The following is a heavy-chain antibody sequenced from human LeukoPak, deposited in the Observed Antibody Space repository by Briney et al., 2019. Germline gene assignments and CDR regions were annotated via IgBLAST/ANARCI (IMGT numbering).Heavy chain of an antibody. CDR1: GFTFSSYA. Sequence: GGSLRLSCAASGFTFSSYAMSWVRQAPGKGLEWVSVISGSGGSTYYADSVKGRFTISRDNSKNTLYLQMNSLRAEDTAVYYCARDSGWSFDPWGQGTLVTVSS. D-gene: IGHD6-19*01. CDR2: ISGSGGST. J-gene: IGHJ5*02. V-gene: IGHV3-23*01. CDR3: ARDSGWSFDP.